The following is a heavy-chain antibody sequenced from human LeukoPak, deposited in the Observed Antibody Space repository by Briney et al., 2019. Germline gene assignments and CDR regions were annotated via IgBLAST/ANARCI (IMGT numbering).Heavy chain of an antibody. D-gene: IGHD3-3*01. CDR2: ISAYNGNT. Sequence: ASVKVSCKASGYTFTSYGISWVRQAPGQGLEWMGWISAYNGNTNYAQKLQGRVTMTTDTSTSTAYMELRSLRSDDTAVYYCARRGVFFGGKTPNYYYYYMDVWGKGTTVTVSS. V-gene: IGHV1-18*01. CDR1: GYTFTSYG. J-gene: IGHJ6*03. CDR3: ARRGVFFGGKTPNYYYYYMDV.